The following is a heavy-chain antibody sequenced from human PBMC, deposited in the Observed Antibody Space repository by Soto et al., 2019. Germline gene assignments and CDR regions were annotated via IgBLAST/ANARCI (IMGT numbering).Heavy chain of an antibody. J-gene: IGHJ3*02. CDR2: IYYSGST. V-gene: IGHV4-39*01. CDR1: GGSISSSSYY. Sequence: PEPLSLTCTVSGGSISSSSYYWGWIRQPPGKGQEWIGSIYYSGSTYYNPSLKSRVTISVDTSKNQFSLKLSSVTAADTAVYYCARHTHGGDAFDIWGQGTMVTV. D-gene: IGHD4-17*01. CDR3: ARHTHGGDAFDI.